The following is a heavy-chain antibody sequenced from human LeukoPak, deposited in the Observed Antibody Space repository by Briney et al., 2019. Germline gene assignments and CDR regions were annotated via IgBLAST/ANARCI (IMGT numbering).Heavy chain of an antibody. J-gene: IGHJ4*02. CDR3: ARGSRPVYNLLTGKRYFDY. CDR1: GYTFTGYY. CDR2: INPSGGST. V-gene: IGHV1-46*01. D-gene: IGHD3-9*01. Sequence: ASVKVSCKASGYTFTGYYMHWVRQAPGQGLEWMGIINPSGGSTTYARKFRGRLTMTRDMSTSTVYMELSSLRSEDTAVYYCARGSRPVYNLLTGKRYFDYWGQGTLLTVSS.